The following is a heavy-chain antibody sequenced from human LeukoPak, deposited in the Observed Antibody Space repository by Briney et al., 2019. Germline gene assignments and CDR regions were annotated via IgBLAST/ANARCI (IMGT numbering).Heavy chain of an antibody. J-gene: IGHJ3*02. Sequence: PSDTLSLTCTVSGGSISSSSYYWGWIRQPPGKGLEWIGSIYYSGSTYYNPSLKSRVTISVDTSKNQFSLKLSSVTAADTAVYYCARRAGIITMIVDDAFDIWGQGTMVTVSS. CDR2: IYYSGST. D-gene: IGHD3-22*01. V-gene: IGHV4-39*01. CDR1: GGSISSSSYY. CDR3: ARRAGIITMIVDDAFDI.